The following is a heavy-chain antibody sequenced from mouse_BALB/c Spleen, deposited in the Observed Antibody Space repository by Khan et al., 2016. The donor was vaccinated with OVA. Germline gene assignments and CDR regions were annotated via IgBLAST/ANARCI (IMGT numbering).Heavy chain of an antibody. CDR2: IYPGDGDT. CDR1: GYIFSSYW. J-gene: IGHJ4*01. CDR3: ARDGSRYAMDY. D-gene: IGHD1-1*01. Sequence: QVQLKESGAELARPGASVKLSCKASGYIFSSYWMQWVKQRPGQGLEWIGAIYPGDGDTRYTQKFKDKATLTADTSSSTAYMQLSSLASEDSAVYYCARDGSRYAMDYWGQGTSVTVSS. V-gene: IGHV1-87*01.